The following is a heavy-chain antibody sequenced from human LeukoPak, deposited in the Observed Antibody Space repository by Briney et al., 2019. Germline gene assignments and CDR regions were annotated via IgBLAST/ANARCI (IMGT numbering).Heavy chain of an antibody. Sequence: ASVKVSCKASGGTFSSYAISWVRQAPGQGLEWMGGIIPIFGTANYAQKFQGRVTITADKSTSTAYMELSSLRSEDTAVYYCARAGVEVVAATDHDAFDIWGQGTMVTVSS. J-gene: IGHJ3*02. D-gene: IGHD2-15*01. CDR3: ARAGVEVVAATDHDAFDI. CDR2: IIPIFGTA. V-gene: IGHV1-69*06. CDR1: GGTFSSYA.